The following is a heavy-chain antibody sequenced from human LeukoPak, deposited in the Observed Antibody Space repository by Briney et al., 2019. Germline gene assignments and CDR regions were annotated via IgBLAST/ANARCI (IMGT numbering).Heavy chain of an antibody. CDR3: ARDPHYDFWSGYYDVGTPNWFDP. Sequence: SGGSLRLSCEASGFIFSSYAMNWVRQAPGKGLEWISYIGIRTPTIFYADSVQGRFTVSRENANNSLFLQMNNLRAEDTAVYYCARDPHYDFWSGYYDVGTPNWFDPWGQGTLVTVSS. J-gene: IGHJ5*02. CDR2: IGIRTPTI. D-gene: IGHD3-3*01. CDR1: GFIFSSYA. V-gene: IGHV3-48*04.